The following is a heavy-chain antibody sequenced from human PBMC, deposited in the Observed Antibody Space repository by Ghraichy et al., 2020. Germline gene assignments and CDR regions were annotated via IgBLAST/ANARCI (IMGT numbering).Heavy chain of an antibody. V-gene: IGHV1-2*02. D-gene: IGHD3-10*01. Sequence: ASVKVSCKTGRETVTTQYMHSELVSPVQLVEWMGWINPNSGGTNYAQKFQGRVTVPRDTSISTAYMALSRLRSDDTAVYYCARGKPDYYVSGSYRSARFDPWGK. J-gene: IGHJ5*02. CDR2: INPNSGGT. CDR1: RETVTTQY. CDR3: ARGKPDYYVSGSYRSARFDP.